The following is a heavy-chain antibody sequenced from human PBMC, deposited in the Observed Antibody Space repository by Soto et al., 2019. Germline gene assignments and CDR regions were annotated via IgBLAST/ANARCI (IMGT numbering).Heavy chain of an antibody. CDR3: ARAGCAGGSCYTLVGLRYGMDV. D-gene: IGHD2-15*01. CDR2: ISYDGNNK. J-gene: IGHJ6*02. CDR1: GFTFSSYV. V-gene: IGHV3-30-3*01. Sequence: QVQLVESGGGVVQHGRSLRLSCAASGFTFSSYVMHWVRQAPGKGLEWVAIISYDGNNKYYADSVKGRFTISRDNSKNTLYLQMNSLRAEDTAVYYCARAGCAGGSCYTLVGLRYGMDVWGQGTTVTVSS.